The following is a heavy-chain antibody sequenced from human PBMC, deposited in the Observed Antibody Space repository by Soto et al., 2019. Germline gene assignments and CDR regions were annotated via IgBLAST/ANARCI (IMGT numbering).Heavy chain of an antibody. CDR1: GFTFNSYA. D-gene: IGHD5-18*01. CDR3: AKIPPGYSYGYFYFDY. V-gene: IGHV3-23*01. J-gene: IGHJ4*02. CDR2: ISGGGGGT. Sequence: GGSMRLSCAASGFTFNSYAMSWVRQTPGKGLEWVSAISGGGGGTYYADSVKGRFTISRDNSRNTLHLQMSSLRAEDTAVYYCAKIPPGYSYGYFYFDYWGQGTLVTVSS.